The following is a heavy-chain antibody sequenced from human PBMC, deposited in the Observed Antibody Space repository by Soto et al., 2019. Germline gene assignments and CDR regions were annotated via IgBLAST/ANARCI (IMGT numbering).Heavy chain of an antibody. CDR2: ISGYNGNT. V-gene: IGHV1-18*01. J-gene: IGHJ1*01. CDR3: ARAAVLLTGSRYFLH. D-gene: IGHD3-9*01. Sequence: QVQLVQSGAEVKKPGASVKVSCKASGYTFTSYGNSWVRQAPGQGLEWMGWISGYNGNTNYAQKFQGRVTMTTDTSTSTAYMELRSLRSDDTAVYYCARAAVLLTGSRYFLHWGQGTLVTVSS. CDR1: GYTFTSYG.